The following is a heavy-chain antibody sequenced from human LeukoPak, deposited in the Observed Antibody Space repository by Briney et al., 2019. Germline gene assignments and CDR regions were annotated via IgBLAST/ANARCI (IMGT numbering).Heavy chain of an antibody. Sequence: ASVKVSCKASGYTFTSYYMHWVRQAPGQGLEWMGIINPSGGSTSYAQKFQGRVTMTRDTSISTAYMELSRLRSDDTAVYYCARTAYCSGGSCYYNDWFDPWGQGTLVTVSS. CDR3: ARTAYCSGGSCYYNDWFDP. CDR1: GYTFTSYY. D-gene: IGHD2-15*01. J-gene: IGHJ5*02. CDR2: INPSGGST. V-gene: IGHV1-46*01.